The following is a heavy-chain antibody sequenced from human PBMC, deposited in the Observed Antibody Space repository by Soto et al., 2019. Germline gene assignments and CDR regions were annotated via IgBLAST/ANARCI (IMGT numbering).Heavy chain of an antibody. CDR3: SRKNGALDAFDI. CDR2: IYYSGST. V-gene: IGHV4-28*01. D-gene: IGHD4-17*01. CDR1: GYSISSSNG. J-gene: IGHJ3*02. Sequence: QVQLQESGPGLVKPSDTLSHTCAVSGYSISSSNGWGWIRQPPGQGLEWIGSIYYSGSTYYNTYLKSLVTMAVDTSKKQFSMKQSSVTAVYTAVYYCSRKNGALDAFDIWGQGTMVTVSS.